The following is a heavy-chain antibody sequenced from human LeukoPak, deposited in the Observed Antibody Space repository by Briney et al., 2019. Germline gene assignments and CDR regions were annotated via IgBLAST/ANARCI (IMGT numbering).Heavy chain of an antibody. CDR1: GFTFSNAW. CDR3: TTAVGMYYDFWSGYLNNWFDP. J-gene: IGHJ5*02. V-gene: IGHV3-15*01. Sequence: GGSLRLSCAASGFTFSNAWMSWVRQAPGKGLEWVGRIKSKTDGWKTDYAAPVKGRFTISRDESKNTLYLQMNSLKTEDTAVYYCTTAVGMYYDFWSGYLNNWFDPWGQGTLVTVSS. CDR2: IKSKTDGWKT. D-gene: IGHD3-3*01.